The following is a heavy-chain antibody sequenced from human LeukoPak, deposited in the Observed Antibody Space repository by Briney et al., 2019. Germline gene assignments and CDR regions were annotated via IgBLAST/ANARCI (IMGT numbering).Heavy chain of an antibody. Sequence: PSETLPLTCTVSGGSISRYYWSWIRQPPGKGLEWIGYIYYSGSTNYNPSLKSRVTISVDTSKNQFSLKLSSVTAADTAVYYCARIYDFWSGFDYWGEGTLVTVSS. CDR1: GGSISRYY. CDR2: IYYSGST. D-gene: IGHD3-3*01. J-gene: IGHJ4*02. CDR3: ARIYDFWSGFDY. V-gene: IGHV4-59*01.